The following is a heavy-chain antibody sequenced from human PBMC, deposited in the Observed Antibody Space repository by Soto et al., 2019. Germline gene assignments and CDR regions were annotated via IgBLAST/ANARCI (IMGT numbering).Heavy chain of an antibody. CDR1: GGSVSTGSYY. D-gene: IGHD5-18*01. V-gene: IGHV4-61*01. CDR2: IYYSGST. J-gene: IGHJ4*02. Sequence: QVQLQESGPGLVKPSETLSLTCTVSGGSVSTGSYYWSWIRQPPGKGLEWIAYIYYSGSTNYNPSLKSRVTISIDTSKNQFSLKLSSVTAADTAVYYCARGKGYSYGSFDYWGQGTLVTVSS. CDR3: ARGKGYSYGSFDY.